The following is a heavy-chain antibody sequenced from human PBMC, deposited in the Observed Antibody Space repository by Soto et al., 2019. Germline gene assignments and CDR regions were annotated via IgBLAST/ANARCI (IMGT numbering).Heavy chain of an antibody. Sequence: GGSLRLSCAASGFTVSSNYMSWVRQAPGKGLEWVSVIYSGGSTYYADSVKGRFTISRDNSKNTLYLQMNSLRAEDTAVYYCARDAHDGGGDYWGQGTLATVSS. V-gene: IGHV3-66*01. J-gene: IGHJ4*02. CDR2: IYSGGST. D-gene: IGHD1-1*01. CDR3: ARDAHDGGGDY. CDR1: GFTVSSNY.